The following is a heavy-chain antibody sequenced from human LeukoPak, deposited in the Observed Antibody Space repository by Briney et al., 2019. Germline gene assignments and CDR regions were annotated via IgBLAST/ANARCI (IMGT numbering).Heavy chain of an antibody. D-gene: IGHD5-24*01. CDR2: ISSSSSSI. V-gene: IGHV3-48*01. Sequence: GGSLRLSCAASGFTFSSSSMNWVRQAPGKGLEWVSYISSSSSSICYADSVKGRFTISRANSKNTLFLQMNNLRAEDTAIYYCARGGDGPNPSYYYGIDVWGQGTTVTVSS. J-gene: IGHJ6*02. CDR3: ARGGDGPNPSYYYGIDV. CDR1: GFTFSSSS.